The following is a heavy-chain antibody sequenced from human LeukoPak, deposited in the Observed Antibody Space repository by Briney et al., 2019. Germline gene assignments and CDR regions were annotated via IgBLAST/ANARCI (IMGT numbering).Heavy chain of an antibody. CDR2: IYYSGST. CDR3: ARQEGGIVGPY. CDR1: GGSISSYY. V-gene: IGHV4-59*08. D-gene: IGHD1-26*01. J-gene: IGHJ4*02. Sequence: KPSETLSLTCTVSGGSISSYYWSWIRQPPGKGLEWIGYIYYSGSTNYNPSLKSRVTISVDTSKNQFSLKLNSVTAADTAVYYCARQEGGIVGPYWGQGTLVTVSS.